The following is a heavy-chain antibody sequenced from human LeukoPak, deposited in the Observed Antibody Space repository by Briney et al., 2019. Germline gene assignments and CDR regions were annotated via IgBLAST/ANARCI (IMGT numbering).Heavy chain of an antibody. D-gene: IGHD5-18*01. V-gene: IGHV4-59*01. CDR3: ARTTEGGYTYGYFYYYYMDV. CDR2: IYYSGST. CDR1: GSSISSYY. Sequence: SETLSLTCTVSGSSISSYYWSWIRQPPGKGLEWIGYIYYSGSTNYNPSLKSRVTISVDTSKNQFSLKLSSVTAADTAVYYCARTTEGGYTYGYFYYYYMDVWGKGTTVTISS. J-gene: IGHJ6*03.